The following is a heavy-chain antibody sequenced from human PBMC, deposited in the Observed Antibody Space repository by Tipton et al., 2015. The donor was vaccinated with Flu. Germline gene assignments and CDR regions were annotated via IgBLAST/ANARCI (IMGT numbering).Heavy chain of an antibody. D-gene: IGHD4-11*01. CDR3: ARYPESNYHWFGP. CDR1: GFNVTNYY. V-gene: IGHV3-66*01. Sequence: GSLRLSCAGSGFNVTNYYMSWVRQAPGKGLEWVSVILSGGSTYYAGSVKGRFTISRDISKNILYLQMKSLRVEDTAVYFCARYPESNYHWFGPWGQGALVTVSS. J-gene: IGHJ5*02. CDR2: ILSGGST.